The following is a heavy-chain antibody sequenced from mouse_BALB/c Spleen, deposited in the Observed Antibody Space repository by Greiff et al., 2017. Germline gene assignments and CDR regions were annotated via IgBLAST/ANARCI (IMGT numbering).Heavy chain of an antibody. Sequence: EVMLVESGGGLVKPGGSLKLSCAASGFTFSSYAMSWVRQSPEKRLEWVAEISSGGSYTYYPDTVTGRFTISRDNAKNTLYLEMSSLRSEDTAMYYCARDAPFAYWGQGTLVTVS. CDR1: GFTFSSYA. J-gene: IGHJ3*01. CDR3: ARDAPFAY. CDR2: ISSGGSYT. V-gene: IGHV5-9-4*01.